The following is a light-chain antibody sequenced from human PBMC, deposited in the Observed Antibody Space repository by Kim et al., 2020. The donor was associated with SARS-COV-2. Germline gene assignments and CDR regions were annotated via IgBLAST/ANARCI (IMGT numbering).Light chain of an antibody. J-gene: IGKJ1*01. CDR3: QQRSTWPPG. CDR1: QSVKSSF. CDR2: DAS. Sequence: EIVLTQSPATLSLSPGERATLSCRASQSVKSSFLAWYQQKPGQAPRVLIYDASNRATGIPARFSGSGSETDFTLTISSLEPEDFAVYFCQQRSTWPPGFGQGTKVDIK. V-gene: IGKV3-11*01.